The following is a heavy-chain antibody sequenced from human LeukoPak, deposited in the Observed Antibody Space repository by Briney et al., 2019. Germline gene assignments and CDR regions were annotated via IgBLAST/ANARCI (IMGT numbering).Heavy chain of an antibody. CDR1: GYTFINYY. V-gene: IGHV1-2*02. Sequence: ASVKVSCKASGYTFINYYVHWVRQAPGQGFEWMGWINPNTGGTHYAQNFQGRVTMTRDTSISTAYMEFSRLKSDDTAVYYCARGDGDYVGNDYWGHGTLVTVSS. CDR3: ARGDGDYVGNDY. CDR2: INPNTGGT. J-gene: IGHJ4*01. D-gene: IGHD4-17*01.